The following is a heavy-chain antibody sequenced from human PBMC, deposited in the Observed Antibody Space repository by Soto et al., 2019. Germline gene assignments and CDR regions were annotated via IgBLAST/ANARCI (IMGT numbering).Heavy chain of an antibody. CDR2: IIPIFGTA. J-gene: IGHJ4*02. D-gene: IGHD3-22*01. Sequence: KVSCKASGGTFSSYAISWVRQAPGQGLEWMGGIIPIFGTANYAQKFQGRVTITADESTSTAYMELSSLRSEDTAVYYCARSTYYYDSSGPRPLGYFDYWGQGTLVTVSS. CDR3: ARSTYYYDSSGPRPLGYFDY. CDR1: GGTFSSYA. V-gene: IGHV1-69*01.